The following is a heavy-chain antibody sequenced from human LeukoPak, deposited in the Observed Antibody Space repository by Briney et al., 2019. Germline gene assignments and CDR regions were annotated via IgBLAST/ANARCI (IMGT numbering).Heavy chain of an antibody. Sequence: GGSLRLSCEASGFTFNTYSMNWARQAPGKGLEWVAVISYDGSNKYSVDSVKGRFTISRDNSKNTLYPQMSSLRAEDTAVYYCAKDVDYYGSGSGLGNWGQGTLVTVSS. V-gene: IGHV3-30*18. J-gene: IGHJ4*02. CDR2: ISYDGSNK. CDR1: GFTFNTYS. CDR3: AKDVDYYGSGSGLGN. D-gene: IGHD3-10*01.